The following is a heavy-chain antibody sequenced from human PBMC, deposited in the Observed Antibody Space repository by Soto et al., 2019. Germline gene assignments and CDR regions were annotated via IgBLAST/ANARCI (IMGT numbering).Heavy chain of an antibody. V-gene: IGHV3-23*01. CDR1: GFTFSSYA. CDR2: ISGSGGST. Sequence: PGRSLRLSCAASGFTFSSYAISWVRQAPGKGLEWVSAISGSGGSTYYADSVKGRFTISRDNSKNTLYLQMNSLRAEDTAVYYCAKDPLWEYDYVWGSYRQYYFDYWGQGTLVTVSS. D-gene: IGHD3-16*02. CDR3: AKDPLWEYDYVWGSYRQYYFDY. J-gene: IGHJ4*02.